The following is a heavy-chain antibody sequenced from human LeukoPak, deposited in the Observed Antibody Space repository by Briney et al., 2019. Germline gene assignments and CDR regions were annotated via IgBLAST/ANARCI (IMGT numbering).Heavy chain of an antibody. J-gene: IGHJ6*03. CDR1: GGSISSYY. Sequence: SGTLSLTCTVSGGSISSYYWSWIRQPAGKGLEWIGRIYTSGSTNYNPSLKSRVTMSVDTSENQFSLKLSPVTAADTAVYYCARDRPNYSNYKNYYYMDVWGKGTTVTVSS. V-gene: IGHV4-4*07. CDR2: IYTSGST. D-gene: IGHD4-11*01. CDR3: ARDRPNYSNYKNYYYMDV.